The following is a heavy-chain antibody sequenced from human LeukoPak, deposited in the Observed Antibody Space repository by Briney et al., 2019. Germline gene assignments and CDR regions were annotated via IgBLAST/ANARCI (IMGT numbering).Heavy chain of an antibody. V-gene: IGHV4-39*01. J-gene: IGHJ4*02. Sequence: SETLSLTCTVSGGSISSSSYYWGWIRQPPGKGLERIGSIYYSGSTYYNPSLKSRVTISVDTSKNQFSLKLSSVTAADTAVYYCAVRKEYDILDYWGQGTLVTVSS. CDR1: GGSISSSSYY. CDR3: AVRKEYDILDY. CDR2: IYYSGST. D-gene: IGHD3-9*01.